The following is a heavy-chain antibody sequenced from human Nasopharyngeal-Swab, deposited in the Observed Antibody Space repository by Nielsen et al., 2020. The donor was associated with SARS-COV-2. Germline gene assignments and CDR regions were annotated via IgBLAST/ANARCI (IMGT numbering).Heavy chain of an antibody. J-gene: IGHJ4*02. CDR2: IYSGGST. CDR1: GFTVSTNY. Sequence: GESLKISCAASGFTVSTNYMSWVRQAPGKGLEWVSVIYSGGSTFYADSVKGRFTISRDNSKNTLYLQMNSLRAEDTAVYYCAREGGSGAYFDYWGQGTQVTVSS. D-gene: IGHD6-19*01. CDR3: AREGGSGAYFDY. V-gene: IGHV3-53*01.